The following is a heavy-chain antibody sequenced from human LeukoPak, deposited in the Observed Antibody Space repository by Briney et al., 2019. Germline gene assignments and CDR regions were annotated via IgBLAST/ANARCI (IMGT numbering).Heavy chain of an antibody. D-gene: IGHD4-17*01. J-gene: IGHJ4*02. Sequence: AGGSLRLSCAASGFTFSSYAMHWVRQDPGKGLEWVAVISYDGSNKYYADSVKGRFTISRDNSKNTLYLQMNSLRAEDTAVYYCARGGGYGDYTLWGQGTLVTVSS. CDR3: ARGGGYGDYTL. CDR1: GFTFSSYA. CDR2: ISYDGSNK. V-gene: IGHV3-30*04.